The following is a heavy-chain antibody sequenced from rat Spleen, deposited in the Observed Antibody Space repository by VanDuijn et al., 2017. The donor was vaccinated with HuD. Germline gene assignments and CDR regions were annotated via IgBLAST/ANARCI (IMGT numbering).Heavy chain of an antibody. J-gene: IGHJ2*01. CDR2: INFDGSGT. V-gene: IGHV5-20*01. Sequence: EVHLVESDGGLVQPGRSLKLSCAASGFTFSNYDMAWVRQAPTKGLEWVASINFDGSGTYYRDSVKGRFTISRDNTKSTLYLQMNSLRSEDTATYYCTKESLQWSFDYWGQGVMVTVSS. CDR3: TKESLQWSFDY. D-gene: IGHD1-1*01. CDR1: GFTFSNYD.